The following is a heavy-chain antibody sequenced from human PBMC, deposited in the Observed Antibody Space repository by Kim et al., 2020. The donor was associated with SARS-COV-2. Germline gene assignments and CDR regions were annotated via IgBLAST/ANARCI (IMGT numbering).Heavy chain of an antibody. Sequence: GGSLRLSCAASGFTLSNSLMNCVRQTPGEGLVWVSRIHIYVRITEYVDFVKGRFTISRDNAKNTLYLQMNSLRPEDTAVYYCARAGDYDISGYYGFFHPWGQGALVNVSS. CDR3: ARAGDYDISGYYGFFHP. CDR1: GFTLSNSL. D-gene: IGHD3-22*01. V-gene: IGHV3-74*03. CDR2: IHIYVRIT. J-gene: IGHJ1*01.